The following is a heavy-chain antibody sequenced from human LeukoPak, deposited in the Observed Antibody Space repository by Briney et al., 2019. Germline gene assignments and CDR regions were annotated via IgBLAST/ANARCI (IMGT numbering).Heavy chain of an antibody. V-gene: IGHV3-23*01. CDR2: ISGIGGST. CDR1: GFTFSSYA. J-gene: IGHJ6*03. Sequence: GGSLRLSCAASGFTFSSYAMSWVRQAPGKGLEWVSAISGIGGSTYYADSVKGRFTISRDNSKNTLYLQMNSLRAEDTAVYYCAKNGRYDFWSGYSPRYYMDVWGKGTTVTVSS. D-gene: IGHD3-3*01. CDR3: AKNGRYDFWSGYSPRYYMDV.